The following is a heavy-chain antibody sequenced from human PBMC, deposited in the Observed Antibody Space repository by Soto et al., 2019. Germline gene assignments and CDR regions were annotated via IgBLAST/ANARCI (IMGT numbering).Heavy chain of an antibody. J-gene: IGHJ4*02. CDR2: ISYDGNNK. D-gene: IGHD1-1*01. CDR1: GFTFSTYG. CDR3: AKSVYNWNDGFFDY. V-gene: IGHV3-30*18. Sequence: QVQLVESGGGVVQPGRSLRLSCAASGFTFSTYGMHRVRHAPGKGLEWVAVISYDGNNKYYADSVKGRFTISRDNSKNTLYLLMSSLRAEDTAVYYCAKSVYNWNDGFFDYWGQGTLVTVSS.